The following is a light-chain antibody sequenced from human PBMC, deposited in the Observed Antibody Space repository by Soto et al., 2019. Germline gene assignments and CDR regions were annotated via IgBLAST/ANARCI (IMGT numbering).Light chain of an antibody. Sequence: EIVMTQSPATLSVSPGEGVTLSCRASQSVSINLAWYQQKPGQAPRLLIYGASTRATGIPARFSGSGSGTEFTLTISSLQSEDFAAYYCQQYNNWPSITFGQGTRLEIK. V-gene: IGKV3-15*01. CDR1: QSVSIN. CDR3: QQYNNWPSIT. J-gene: IGKJ5*01. CDR2: GAS.